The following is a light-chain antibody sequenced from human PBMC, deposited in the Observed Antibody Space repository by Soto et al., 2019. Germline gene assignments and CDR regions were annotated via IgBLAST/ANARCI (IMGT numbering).Light chain of an antibody. J-gene: IGKJ2*01. Sequence: EIVMTQSPATLSLSPGERAALSCRASQSINSELAWYQQKPGQPPRLIIYGASSRATGVPARFTGSDSGSEFTLTISGLQSEDFAVYYCQQGHNWPLTFGQGTRLEI. CDR2: GAS. CDR3: QQGHNWPLT. CDR1: QSINSE. V-gene: IGKV3-15*01.